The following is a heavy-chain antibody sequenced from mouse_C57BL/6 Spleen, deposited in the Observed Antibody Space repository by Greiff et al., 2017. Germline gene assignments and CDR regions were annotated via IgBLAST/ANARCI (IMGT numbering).Heavy chain of an antibody. D-gene: IGHD2-3*01. J-gene: IGHJ4*01. V-gene: IGHV1-53*01. CDR3: AREDGYYRYAMDY. CDR2: INPSNGGT. Sequence: QVQLQHPGTELVKPGASVKLSCKASGYTFTSYWMHWVKQRPGQGLEWIGNINPSNGGTNYNEKFKSKATLTVDKSSSTAYMQLSSLTSEDSAVYYCAREDGYYRYAMDYWGQGTSVTVSS. CDR1: GYTFTSYW.